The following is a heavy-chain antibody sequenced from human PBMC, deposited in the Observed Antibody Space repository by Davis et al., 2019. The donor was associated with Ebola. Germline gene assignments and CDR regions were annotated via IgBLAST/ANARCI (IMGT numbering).Heavy chain of an antibody. V-gene: IGHV4-39*01. CDR3: ASRGLDNWNDGDDY. CDR2: IYYSGST. D-gene: IGHD1-20*01. J-gene: IGHJ4*02. Sequence: MPSETLSLTCTVSGGSISSSSYYWGWPRQPPGKGLEWIGSIYYSGSTYYNPSLKSRVTISVDTSKNQFSLKLSSVTAADTAVYYCASRGLDNWNDGDDYWGQGTLVTVSS. CDR1: GGSISSSSYY.